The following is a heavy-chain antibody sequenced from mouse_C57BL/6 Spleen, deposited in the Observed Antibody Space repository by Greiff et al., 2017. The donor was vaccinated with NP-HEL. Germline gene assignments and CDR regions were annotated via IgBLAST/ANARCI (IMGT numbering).Heavy chain of an antibody. Sequence: VQLQQSGAELVRPGASVTLSCKASGYTFTDYEMHWVKQTPVHGLEWIGAIDPETGGTAYNQKFKGKAILTADKSSSTAYMQLSSLTSEDSAVYYCAITFPFAYWGQGTLVTVSA. CDR3: AITFPFAY. CDR1: GYTFTDYE. V-gene: IGHV1-15*01. J-gene: IGHJ3*01. CDR2: IDPETGGT.